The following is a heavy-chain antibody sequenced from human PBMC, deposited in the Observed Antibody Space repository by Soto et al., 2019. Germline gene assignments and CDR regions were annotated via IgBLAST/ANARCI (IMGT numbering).Heavy chain of an antibody. Sequence: QVQLVQSGAEVRKPGASVKVSCKASGYTFSSHGIIWVRQAPGQGLEWMGWISGYNGNAKYAQRFQGRVTMTTDTSTSTVYMDLRSLGSDDSAVYYCAREGSYGWYDCWGQGTLVTGSS. CDR1: GYTFSSHG. CDR3: AREGSYGWYDC. J-gene: IGHJ5*01. CDR2: ISGYNGNA. V-gene: IGHV1-18*01. D-gene: IGHD2-15*01.